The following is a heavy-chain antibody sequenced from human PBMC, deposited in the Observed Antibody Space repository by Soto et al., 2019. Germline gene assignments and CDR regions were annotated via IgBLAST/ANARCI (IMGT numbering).Heavy chain of an antibody. CDR1: GVTFSTFA. J-gene: IGHJ5*02. CDR2: ISDSGTST. D-gene: IGHD3-10*01. CDR3: AKGSWVHHGSEGGNWLDP. V-gene: IGHV3-23*01. Sequence: EVQLLESGGGLVQPGGSLRLSCAVSGVTFSTFAMKWVRQAPGKGLEWVSGISDSGTSTYYADSVKGRFSISRDNSKNTLYLQMNTLRAEDTAVYYCAKGSWVHHGSEGGNWLDPWGQGTRVTVSS.